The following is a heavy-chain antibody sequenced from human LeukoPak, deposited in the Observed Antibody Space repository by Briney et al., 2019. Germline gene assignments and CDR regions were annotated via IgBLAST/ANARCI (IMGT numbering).Heavy chain of an antibody. Sequence: QPGGSLRLSCTASGFTFTRYWMHWVRQAPGKGLVWVSRVNPDGSSVTYGDSVKGRFTSSRDNAKNTLYLQMNSLRAEDRAVYYCARGGSYGDYWGQGILVTVSS. V-gene: IGHV3-74*01. CDR3: ARGGSYGDY. CDR1: GFTFTRYW. J-gene: IGHJ4*02. D-gene: IGHD3-16*01. CDR2: VNPDGSSV.